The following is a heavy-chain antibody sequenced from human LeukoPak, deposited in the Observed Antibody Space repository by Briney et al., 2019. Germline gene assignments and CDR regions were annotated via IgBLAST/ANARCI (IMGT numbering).Heavy chain of an antibody. V-gene: IGHV3-48*04. D-gene: IGHD4-17*01. CDR3: ARAPRDYGAIPRGDY. Sequence: GGSLRLSCAASGFTFSTYSMNGVRQAPGKGLEWVSYISTGGSTIYYADSVKGRFTISRDNAKNSLFLQMNTLRAEDTAVYYCARAPRDYGAIPRGDYWGQGTLVTVSS. CDR2: ISTGGSTI. J-gene: IGHJ4*02. CDR1: GFTFSTYS.